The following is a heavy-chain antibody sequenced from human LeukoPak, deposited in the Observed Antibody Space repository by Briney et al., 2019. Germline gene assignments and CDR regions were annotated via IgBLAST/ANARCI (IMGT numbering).Heavy chain of an antibody. CDR2: IIGSSGST. V-gene: IGHV3-23*01. CDR1: GFTFSNYA. CDR3: ARDRSPYDSSGYYLDF. J-gene: IGHJ4*02. Sequence: GGSLRLSCAASGFTFSNYAMSWVRQAPGKGLEWISTIIGSSGSTYYADSVKGRFTISRDNAKNSLYLQMNSLRDEDTAVYYCARDRSPYDSSGYYLDFWGQGTLVTVSS. D-gene: IGHD3-22*01.